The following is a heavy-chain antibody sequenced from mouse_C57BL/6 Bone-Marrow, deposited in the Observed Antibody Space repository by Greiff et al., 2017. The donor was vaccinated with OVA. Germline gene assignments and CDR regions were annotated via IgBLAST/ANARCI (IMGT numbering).Heavy chain of an antibody. V-gene: IGHV5-9-1*02. D-gene: IGHD4-1*01. J-gene: IGHJ3*01. Sequence: EVKVVESGEGLVKPGGSLKLSCAASGFTFSSYAMSWVRQTPEKRLEWVAYISSGGDYIYYADTVKGRFTISRDNARNTLYLQMSSLKSEDTAMYYCTRGGKTGTFAYWGQGTLVTVSA. CDR1: GFTFSSYA. CDR2: ISSGGDYI. CDR3: TRGGKTGTFAY.